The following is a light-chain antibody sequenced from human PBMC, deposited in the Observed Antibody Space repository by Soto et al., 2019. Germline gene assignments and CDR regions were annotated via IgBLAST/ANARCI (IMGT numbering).Light chain of an antibody. V-gene: IGKV3-20*01. J-gene: IGKJ4*01. CDR3: QQHGSSLALT. CDR2: GAS. CDR1: QSIISSY. Sequence: EIVLTQSPGTLSLSPGERATLSCRASQSIISSYLAWYQQKSGQAPRLLIYGASNRATGIPDTFSGSGSGTDFTLTISRLEPEDFAVYYCQQHGSSLALTFGGGTKVEIK.